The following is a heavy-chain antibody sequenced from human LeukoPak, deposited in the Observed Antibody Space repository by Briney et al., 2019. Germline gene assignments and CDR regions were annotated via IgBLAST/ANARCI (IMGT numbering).Heavy chain of an antibody. CDR2: IKEDRTAN. Sequence: GGSLRLSCAASGFTVRDFWMAWVRQAPGKGLEWVAHIKEDRTANYYADSVKGRFTISKDDGKNSLYPQMNSLRVEDTAVYYCVRGGWELDYWGQGTLVTVSS. CDR1: GFTVRDFW. J-gene: IGHJ4*02. CDR3: VRGGWELDY. V-gene: IGHV3-7*01. D-gene: IGHD4-23*01.